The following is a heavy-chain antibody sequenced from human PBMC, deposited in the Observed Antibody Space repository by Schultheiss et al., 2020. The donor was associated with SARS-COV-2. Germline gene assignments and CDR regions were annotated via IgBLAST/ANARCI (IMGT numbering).Heavy chain of an antibody. CDR1: GGSFSGYY. CDR3: AREKGTNGAFDY. J-gene: IGHJ4*02. D-gene: IGHD2-8*01. Sequence: SETLSLTCAVYGGSFSGYYWSWIRQPPGKGLEWIGSIYYSGSTYYNPSLKSRVTISVDTSKNQFSLKLTSVTAADTAVYYCAREKGTNGAFDYWGQGTLVTVSS. V-gene: IGHV4-34*01. CDR2: IYYSGST.